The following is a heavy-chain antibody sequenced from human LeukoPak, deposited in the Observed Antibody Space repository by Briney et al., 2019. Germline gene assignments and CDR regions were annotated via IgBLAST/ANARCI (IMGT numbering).Heavy chain of an antibody. CDR1: GKTFGCGT. CDR3: ASLRNSAMDV. Sequence: LSRVSTGKTFGCGTIVCVGAAPRMWMEWVSTINGGGDSTSYADSVKGRFTISRDNSKNTLYLQMNSLSAEDTAVYYCASLRNSAMDVWGQGTTVTVSS. V-gene: IGHV3-23*01. CDR2: INGGGDST. J-gene: IGHJ6*02.